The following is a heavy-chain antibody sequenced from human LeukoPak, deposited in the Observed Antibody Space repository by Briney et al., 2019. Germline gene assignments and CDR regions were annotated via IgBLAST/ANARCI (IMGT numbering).Heavy chain of an antibody. Sequence: GGSLRLSCAASGFTVSSNHMSWVRQAPGKGLEWVSVIYSGGSTYYADSVKGRFTISRDNSKNTLYLQMNSLRAEDTAVYYCARTAGITIFNYYFDYWGQGTLVTVSS. D-gene: IGHD3-9*01. J-gene: IGHJ4*02. CDR2: IYSGGST. CDR1: GFTVSSNH. CDR3: ARTAGITIFNYYFDY. V-gene: IGHV3-66*01.